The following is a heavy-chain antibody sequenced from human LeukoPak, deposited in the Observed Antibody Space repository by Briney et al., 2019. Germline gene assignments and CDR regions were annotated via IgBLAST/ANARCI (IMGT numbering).Heavy chain of an antibody. CDR1: GFTFSSYA. CDR3: ARDPDYYGSGSPENWFDP. CDR2: ISYDGSNK. D-gene: IGHD3-10*01. Sequence: PGGSLRLSCAASGFTFSSYAMHWVRQAPGKGLEWVAVISYDGSNKYYADSVKGRFTISRDNSKNTLYLQVNSLRAEDTAVYYCARDPDYYGSGSPENWFDPWGQGTLVTVSS. V-gene: IGHV3-30-3*01. J-gene: IGHJ5*02.